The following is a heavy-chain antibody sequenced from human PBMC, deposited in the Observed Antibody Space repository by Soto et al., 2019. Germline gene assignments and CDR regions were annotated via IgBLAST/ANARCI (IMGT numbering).Heavy chain of an antibody. CDR2: NSGSGRTT. J-gene: IGHJ3*02. D-gene: IGHD1-20*01. CDR1: GFDFSSDS. CDR3: AKVSVDNWNDGEAFEI. V-gene: IGHV3-23*01. Sequence: EDQLLQSGGGLVRPGGSMRLSCAASGFDFSSDSLTWVRQAPGKGIQWIAFNSGSGRTTYYADAVKVRFIISRENSNNTLYLPTNSLRSDDTVVYFCAKVSVDNWNDGEAFEIWGQGTLVSVS.